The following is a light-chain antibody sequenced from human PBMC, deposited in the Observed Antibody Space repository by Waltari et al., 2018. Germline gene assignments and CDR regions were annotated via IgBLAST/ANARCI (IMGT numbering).Light chain of an antibody. CDR2: KAS. CDR3: HQYKTSVRT. Sequence: DVQMPQPPSTLSASVGYRLTITCRASQSVGIWLACHQQKPGKAPKVLIYKASTLESGVPSRFSGSGSGTDFTLTINNLQPDDIATYYGHQYKTSVRTFGQGTKVEI. V-gene: IGKV1-5*03. CDR1: QSVGIW. J-gene: IGKJ1*01.